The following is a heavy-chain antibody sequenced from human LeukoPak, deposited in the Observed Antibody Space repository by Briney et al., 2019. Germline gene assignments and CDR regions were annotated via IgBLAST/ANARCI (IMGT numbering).Heavy chain of an antibody. CDR3: AHGAMYQLDY. CDR1: GFSFSTYN. D-gene: IGHD2-2*01. Sequence: GGSLRLSCEASGFSFSTYNMNWVRQAPGKAMEWVSSITSSGTYIFYADSVKGRFTISRGNAKNSLYLQMDSLGPEDTAVYYCAHGAMYQLDYWGQGTLVIVSS. CDR2: ITSSGTYI. V-gene: IGHV3-21*01. J-gene: IGHJ4*02.